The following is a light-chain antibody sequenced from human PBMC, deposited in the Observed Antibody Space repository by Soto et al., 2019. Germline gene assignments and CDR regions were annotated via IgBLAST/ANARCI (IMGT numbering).Light chain of an antibody. Sequence: DIQLIQSPATLSASVGDRITITCRASENIFKCLAWYQQRSGRALNLLIYAASDLETGVPSRFSGRGSGTEFTLTIDSRQPDDSATYYCQHYNTQSITFGGGTKVDVK. CDR1: ENIFKC. V-gene: IGKV1-5*01. J-gene: IGKJ4*01. CDR2: AAS. CDR3: QHYNTQSIT.